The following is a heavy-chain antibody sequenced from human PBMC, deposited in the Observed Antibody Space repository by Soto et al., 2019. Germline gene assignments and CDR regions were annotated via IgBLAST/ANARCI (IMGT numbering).Heavy chain of an antibody. V-gene: IGHV4-59*01. CDR1: GGSISSYY. CDR2: IYYSGST. J-gene: IGHJ3*02. Sequence: SETLSLTCTVSGGSISSYYWSWIRQPPGKGLEWIGYIYYSGSTSYNPSLKSRVTISVDTSKNQFSLKLSSVTAADTAVYYCARDLRVATASLDAFDIWGQGTMVTVSS. D-gene: IGHD5-12*01. CDR3: ARDLRVATASLDAFDI.